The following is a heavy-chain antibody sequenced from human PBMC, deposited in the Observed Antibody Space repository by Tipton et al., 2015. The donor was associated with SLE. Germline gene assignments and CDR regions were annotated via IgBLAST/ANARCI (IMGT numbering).Heavy chain of an antibody. Sequence: RSLRLSCAASGFTFSSYGMHWVRQAPGKGLEWVAVIWYDGSNKYYADSVKGRFTISRDNSKNTLYLQMNSLRAEDTAVYYCAKELITIFGVVTPPWFDPWGQGTLVTVSS. CDR3: AKELITIFGVVTPPWFDP. CDR1: GFTFSSYG. D-gene: IGHD3-3*01. J-gene: IGHJ5*02. CDR2: IWYDGSNK. V-gene: IGHV3-33*06.